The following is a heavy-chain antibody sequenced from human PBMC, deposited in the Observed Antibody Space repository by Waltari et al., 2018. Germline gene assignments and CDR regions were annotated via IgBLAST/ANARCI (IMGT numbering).Heavy chain of an antibody. CDR1: YRSISRRSSY. CDR2: IYYSGSS. J-gene: IGHJ4*02. Sequence: QQESGPSLVKPSETLSLTCTVSYRSISRRSSYWGWIRLAPGKGLEWIGHIYYSGSSYHNPSLKSRITMAVDSSKNQFSLTLSSVTAADTAVYYCARVLIRTSGLNFDSWGQGSLVTVSS. CDR3: ARVLIRTSGLNFDS. D-gene: IGHD3-16*01. V-gene: IGHV4-39*07.